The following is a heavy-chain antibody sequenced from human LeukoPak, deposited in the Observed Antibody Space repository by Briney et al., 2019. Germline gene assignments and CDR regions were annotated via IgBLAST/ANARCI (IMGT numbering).Heavy chain of an antibody. J-gene: IGHJ6*03. D-gene: IGHD5-24*01. CDR3: ASASGAVEMATISAYYYYYMDV. CDR1: GYTFTGYY. Sequence: ASVKVSCKASGYTFTGYYMHWVRQAPGQGLEWMGWINPNSGGTNYAQKFQGRVTMTRDTSISTAYMELSSLRSEDTAVYYCASASGAVEMATISAYYYYYMDVWGKGTTVTVSS. CDR2: INPNSGGT. V-gene: IGHV1-2*02.